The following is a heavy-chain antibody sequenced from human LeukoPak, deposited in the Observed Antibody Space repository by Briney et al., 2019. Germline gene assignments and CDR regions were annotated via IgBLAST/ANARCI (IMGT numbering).Heavy chain of an antibody. CDR3: ARAGYGDSDFDY. D-gene: IGHD4-17*01. J-gene: IGHJ4*02. Sequence: PSETLSLTCTVSGYSVSSGYFWGWMRQPPGKRLVWIGNMYHTGTTYYNPSVKSRVTITIDTSKNQFSLKLNSVTAADTAVYYCARAGYGDSDFDYWGQGTLVTVSS. V-gene: IGHV4-38-2*02. CDR2: MYHTGTT. CDR1: GYSVSSGYF.